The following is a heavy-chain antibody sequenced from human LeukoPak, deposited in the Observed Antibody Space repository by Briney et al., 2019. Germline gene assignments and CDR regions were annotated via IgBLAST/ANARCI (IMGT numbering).Heavy chain of an antibody. J-gene: IGHJ4*02. Sequence: SETLSLTCAVSGYSICSGYYWGWIRQPPGKGLEWIGSIYHSGSTYYNPSLKSRVTISVDTSKNQFSLKLSSVTAADTAVYYCARVAVAGTAPYFDYWGQGTLVTVSS. CDR2: IYHSGST. CDR3: ARVAVAGTAPYFDY. D-gene: IGHD6-19*01. CDR1: GYSICSGYY. V-gene: IGHV4-38-2*01.